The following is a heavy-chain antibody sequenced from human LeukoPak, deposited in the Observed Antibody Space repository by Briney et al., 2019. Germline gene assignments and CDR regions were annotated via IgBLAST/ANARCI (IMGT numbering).Heavy chain of an antibody. D-gene: IGHD5-12*01. J-gene: IGHJ3*02. CDR3: ARRRRAYSGYDAFDI. CDR1: GFTFSNYA. V-gene: IGHV3-30-3*01. Sequence: PGRSLRLSCAASGFTFSNYAMHWVRQAPGEGREWGAIIAYDGSNKYYADSVKGRCTISRDNSKNTLYLQMNSLRAEDTAVYYCARRRRAYSGYDAFDIWGQGTMVTVSS. CDR2: IAYDGSNK.